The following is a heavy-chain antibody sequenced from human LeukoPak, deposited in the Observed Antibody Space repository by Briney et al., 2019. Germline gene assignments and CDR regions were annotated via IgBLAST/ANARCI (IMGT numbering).Heavy chain of an antibody. Sequence: PSETLSLTCTVSGVSISSYYWSWIRQPAGKGLEWIGRIYTSGSTNYNPSLKSRVTMSVDTSKNQFSLKLSSVTAADTAVYYCARMFRITMGGYAGYYFDYWGQGTLVTVSS. CDR2: IYTSGST. J-gene: IGHJ4*02. D-gene: IGHD3-10*01. CDR3: ARMFRITMGGYAGYYFDY. V-gene: IGHV4-4*07. CDR1: GVSISSYY.